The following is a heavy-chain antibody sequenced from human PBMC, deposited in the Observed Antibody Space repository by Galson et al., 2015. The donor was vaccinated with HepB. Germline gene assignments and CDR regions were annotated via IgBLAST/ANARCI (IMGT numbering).Heavy chain of an antibody. J-gene: IGHJ4*02. Sequence: SLRLSCAASGFTFSSYIMHWVRQAPGKGLEWVAVISYDGSNKYYADSVKGRFTISRDNAKNSLYLQMTSLRAEDTAVYYCARDNDYYGSGNCFDYWGQGTLVTVSS. D-gene: IGHD3-10*01. CDR1: GFTFSSYI. CDR3: ARDNDYYGSGNCFDY. V-gene: IGHV3-30*04. CDR2: ISYDGSNK.